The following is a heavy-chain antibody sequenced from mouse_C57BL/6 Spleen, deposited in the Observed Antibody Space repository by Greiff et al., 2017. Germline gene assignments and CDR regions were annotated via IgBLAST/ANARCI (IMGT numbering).Heavy chain of an antibody. CDR2: ISSGSSTI. CDR1: GFTFSDYG. D-gene: IGHD2-4*01. V-gene: IGHV5-17*01. J-gene: IGHJ2*01. CDR3: ATNYDYDGGGFGY. Sequence: EVKLVESGGGLVKPGGSLKLSCAASGFTFSDYGMHWVRQAPEKGLEWVAYISSGSSTIYYADTVKGRFTISRDNAKNTLFLQMTSLRSEDTDMYYCATNYDYDGGGFGYWGQGTTLTVAS.